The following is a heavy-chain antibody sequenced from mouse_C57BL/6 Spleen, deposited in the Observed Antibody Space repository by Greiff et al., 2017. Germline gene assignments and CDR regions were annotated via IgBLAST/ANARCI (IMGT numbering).Heavy chain of an antibody. CDR1: GYTFTDYY. D-gene: IGHD2-4*01. J-gene: IGHJ3*01. CDR2: INPNNGGT. V-gene: IGHV1-26*01. CDR3: ARKRNYDGAWFAY. Sequence: VQLQQSGPELVKPGASVKISCKASGYTFTDYYMNWVKQSHGKSLEWIGDINPNNGGTSYNQKFKGKATLTVDKSSSTAYMELRSLTSEDSAVYYCARKRNYDGAWFAYWGQGTLVTVSA.